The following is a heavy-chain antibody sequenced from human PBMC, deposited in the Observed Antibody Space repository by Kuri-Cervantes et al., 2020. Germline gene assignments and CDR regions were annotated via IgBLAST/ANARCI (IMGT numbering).Heavy chain of an antibody. J-gene: IGHJ4*02. CDR3: ARGDGDYGDYFVDY. D-gene: IGHD4-17*01. CDR2: INHSGST. Sequence: SETLSLTCAVYGGSFSGYYWSWIRQSPGKGLEWIGEINHSGSTNYNPSLKSRVTISVDTSKNQFSLKLSSVTAADTAVYYCARGDGDYGDYFVDYWGQGTLVTVSS. CDR1: GGSFSGYY. V-gene: IGHV4-34*01.